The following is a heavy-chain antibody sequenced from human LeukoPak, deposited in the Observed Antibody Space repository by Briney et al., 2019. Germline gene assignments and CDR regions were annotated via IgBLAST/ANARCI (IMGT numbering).Heavy chain of an antibody. D-gene: IGHD1-26*01. V-gene: IGHV4-59*01. Sequence: SETMSLTCTVSGGSISSYNWSWIRQPPGKGLEWIGYIYYSGSTNYNPSLKSRVTISVDTSKNQFSLKLSSVTAADTAVYYCASTSIVGATTFDYWGQGTLVTVSS. J-gene: IGHJ4*02. CDR3: ASTSIVGATTFDY. CDR2: IYYSGST. CDR1: GGSISSYN.